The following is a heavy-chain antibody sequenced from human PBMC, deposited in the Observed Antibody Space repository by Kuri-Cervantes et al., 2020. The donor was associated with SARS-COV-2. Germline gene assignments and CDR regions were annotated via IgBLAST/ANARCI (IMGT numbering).Heavy chain of an antibody. D-gene: IGHD3-3*01. CDR1: EFRFSDYH. Sequence: GSLRLSCAASEFRFSDYHMSWIRQAPGKGLEWIGYIYYSGSTNYNPSLKSRVTISVDTSKSQFSLKLTSVTAADTAVYYCARDSRSSYQVLLDHYYYSYMDVWDKGTTVTVSS. J-gene: IGHJ6*03. CDR2: IYYSGST. V-gene: IGHV4-59*12. CDR3: ARDSRSSYQVLLDHYYYSYMDV.